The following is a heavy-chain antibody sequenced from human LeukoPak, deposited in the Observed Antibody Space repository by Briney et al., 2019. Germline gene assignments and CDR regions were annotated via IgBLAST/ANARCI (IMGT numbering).Heavy chain of an antibody. Sequence: SETLSLTCTVSGGSISSYYWSWIRQPPGKGLEWIGYIHYTGTTNYNPSLRTRVTISLDTSKTQFSLRLNSVTAADTAFYYCAKYWDGIDVWGQGTVVTVSS. CDR2: IHYTGTT. J-gene: IGHJ3*01. CDR1: GGSISSYY. CDR3: AKYWDGIDV. V-gene: IGHV4-59*08. D-gene: IGHD2/OR15-2a*01.